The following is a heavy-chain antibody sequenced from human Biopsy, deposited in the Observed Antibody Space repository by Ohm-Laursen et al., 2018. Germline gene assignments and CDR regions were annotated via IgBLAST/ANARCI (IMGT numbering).Heavy chain of an antibody. Sequence: SSVKVSCKASGGTFSNYAISWVRQAPGEGLEWMGGIIAVSGLVNYAPKFQGRVSITADKSTTTAYMELGNLKSEDTAVYYCATPFQYYDSWGGYPPFDHWGQGTLVTVSS. J-gene: IGHJ4*02. CDR1: GGTFSNYA. D-gene: IGHD3-3*01. V-gene: IGHV1-69*17. CDR2: IIAVSGLV. CDR3: ATPFQYYDSWGGYPPFDH.